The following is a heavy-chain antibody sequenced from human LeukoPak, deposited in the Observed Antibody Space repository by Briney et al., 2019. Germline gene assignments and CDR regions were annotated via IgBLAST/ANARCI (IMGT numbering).Heavy chain of an antibody. D-gene: IGHD3-22*01. CDR3: ARERHWSDYDSSGIFDY. J-gene: IGHJ4*02. V-gene: IGHV3-72*01. CDR1: GFTFSDHY. Sequence: GGSLRLSCAASGFTFSDHYMDWVRQAPGKGLEWVGRTRNKANSFTTEYAASVKGRFTISRDDSKNSLYLQMNSLKTEDTAVYYCARERHWSDYDSSGIFDYWGQGTLVTVSS. CDR2: TRNKANSFTT.